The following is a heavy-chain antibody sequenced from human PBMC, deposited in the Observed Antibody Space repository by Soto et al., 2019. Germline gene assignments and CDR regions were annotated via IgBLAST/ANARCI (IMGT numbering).Heavy chain of an antibody. CDR1: GGSMSAYY. CDR3: ARSRGGVALDY. V-gene: IGHV4-59*01. Sequence: SETLSLTCTVSGGSMSAYYWSWIRQPPGNGLEYIGYIANSGSTSSNPSLRSRVTISIDTSENQFSLRLSSVTAADAAVYYCARSRGGVALDYWGQGTLVTVSS. D-gene: IGHD3-16*01. CDR2: IANSGST. J-gene: IGHJ4*02.